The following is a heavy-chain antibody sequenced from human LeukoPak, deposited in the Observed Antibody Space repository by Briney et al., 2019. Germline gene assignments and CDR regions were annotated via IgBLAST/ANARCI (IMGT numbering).Heavy chain of an antibody. J-gene: IGHJ6*03. Sequence: SETLSLTCAVYGGSFSGYYWSWIRQPPGKGLEWIGEINHSGSTNYNPSLKSRVTISVDTSKNQFSLKLSSVTAADTAVYYCARVSSPLRLVRAYSYYYYYMDVWGKGTTVTVSS. CDR2: INHSGST. CDR3: ARVSSPLRLVRAYSYYYYYMDV. V-gene: IGHV4-34*01. D-gene: IGHD6-19*01. CDR1: GGSFSGYY.